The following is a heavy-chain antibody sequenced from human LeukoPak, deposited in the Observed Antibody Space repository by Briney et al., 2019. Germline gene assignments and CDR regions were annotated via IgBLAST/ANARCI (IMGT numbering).Heavy chain of an antibody. CDR1: GGSISSYY. J-gene: IGHJ4*02. V-gene: IGHV4-59*01. CDR3: ARAGPGGYMVY. D-gene: IGHD3-10*01. Sequence: SETLSLTCTVSGGSISSYYWSWIRQPPGKGLEWIGYIYYSGSTNYNPSLKSRVTISVDTSKNQFSLKLSSVTAADTAVYYCARAGPGGYMVYWGQGTLVTVSS. CDR2: IYYSGST.